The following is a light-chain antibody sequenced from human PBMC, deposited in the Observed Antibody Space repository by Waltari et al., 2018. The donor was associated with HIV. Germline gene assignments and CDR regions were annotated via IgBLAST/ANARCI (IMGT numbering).Light chain of an antibody. Sequence: EIVMTQSPATLSVSPGERATLPCRASQSVSSNVAWYQQKPGQAPRLLIYGASTRATVVPARFSGSGSGTEFTLIISSLQSEDFAVYYCQQYTNRPPRTFGQGTKVEVK. J-gene: IGKJ1*01. CDR1: QSVSSN. CDR2: GAS. CDR3: QQYTNRPPRT. V-gene: IGKV3-15*01.